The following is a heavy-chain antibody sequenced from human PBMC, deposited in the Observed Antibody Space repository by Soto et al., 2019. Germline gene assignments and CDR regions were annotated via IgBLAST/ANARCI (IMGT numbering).Heavy chain of an antibody. Sequence: QLQLVQSGAEVKKPGSSVKVSCKVSGCRFNTNAISRLRQAPGQGLEWMGGIIAIFDKANYAQKFQDRVTMTADESTSTASMELCSLRSDDTAVYFCTREAHGGNFESWGQGTLVTVSS. CDR2: IIAIFDKA. V-gene: IGHV1-69*12. CDR3: TREAHGGNFES. J-gene: IGHJ4*02. CDR1: GCRFNTNA. D-gene: IGHD2-15*01.